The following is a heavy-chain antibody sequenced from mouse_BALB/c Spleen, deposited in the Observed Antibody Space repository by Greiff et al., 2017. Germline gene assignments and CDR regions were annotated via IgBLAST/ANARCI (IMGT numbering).Heavy chain of an antibody. CDR2: IRLKSNNYAT. J-gene: IGHJ2*01. CDR3: PSSYGNYGY. V-gene: IGHV6-6*02. D-gene: IGHD2-10*01. CDR1: GFTFSNYW. Sequence: EVKVEESGGGLVQPGGSMKLSCVASGFTFSNYWMNWVRQSPEKGLEWVAEIRLKSNNYATHYAESVKGRFTISSDDSKSSVYLQMNNLRAEDTGIYYCPSSYGNYGYWGQGTTLTVSS.